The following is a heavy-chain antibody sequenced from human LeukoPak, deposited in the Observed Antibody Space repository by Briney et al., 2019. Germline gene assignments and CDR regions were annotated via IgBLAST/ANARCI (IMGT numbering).Heavy chain of an antibody. V-gene: IGHV3-23*01. D-gene: IGHD1-14*01. CDR2: IDASGSDT. Sequence: AGGSLRLSCEVSEFPFSIYAMAWVRQAPGQGLEWASAIDASGSDTYCTDSVKGRFTISRDNSKNTVYLQMNSLRAEDTAVYYCADYRKPQGLDYWGQGTLVTVSS. J-gene: IGHJ4*02. CDR3: ADYRKPQGLDY. CDR1: EFPFSIYA.